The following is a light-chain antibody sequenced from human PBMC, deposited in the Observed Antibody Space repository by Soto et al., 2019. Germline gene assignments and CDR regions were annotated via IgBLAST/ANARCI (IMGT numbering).Light chain of an antibody. CDR3: HQYDSSPLT. Sequence: EIVLTQSPGTLSLSPGERATLSCRASQSVSSSYLAWYQQKPGQAPRLLIYGASSRATGIPDRFSGSVSGTDFTPTISRLEPEDFAVYYCHQYDSSPLTFGGGTKVEIK. CDR1: QSVSSSY. J-gene: IGKJ4*02. CDR2: GAS. V-gene: IGKV3-20*01.